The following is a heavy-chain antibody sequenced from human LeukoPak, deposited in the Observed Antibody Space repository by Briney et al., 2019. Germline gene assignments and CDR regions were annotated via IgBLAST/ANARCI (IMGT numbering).Heavy chain of an antibody. Sequence: PSETLSLTCAVYGGSFSGYYWSWLRQPPGKGLEWIGEINHSDSTNYNPSLKRRVTISVDTSKKQFSLKLSSVTAADTAVYYCARGPLTNRRLRGSKYFDYWGQGTLVTVSS. CDR1: GGSFSGYY. J-gene: IGHJ4*02. CDR2: INHSDST. CDR3: ARGPLTNRRLRGSKYFDY. D-gene: IGHD3-10*01. V-gene: IGHV4-34*01.